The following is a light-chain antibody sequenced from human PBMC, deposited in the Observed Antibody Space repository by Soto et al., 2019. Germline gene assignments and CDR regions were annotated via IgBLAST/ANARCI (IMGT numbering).Light chain of an antibody. Sequence: DTQMTQSPSSLSASVGDRVTITCRASQGIRNYLAWYQQKPGKVPKLLIYAASTLQSGVPSRFSGSGSGTEFTLTISSLQPEDVATYYCQKYDSSPLTFGGGSKVEFK. J-gene: IGKJ4*01. CDR2: AAS. V-gene: IGKV1-27*01. CDR1: QGIRNY. CDR3: QKYDSSPLT.